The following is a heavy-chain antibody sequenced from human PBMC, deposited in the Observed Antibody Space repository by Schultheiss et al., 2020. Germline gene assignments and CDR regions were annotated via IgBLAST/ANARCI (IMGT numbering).Heavy chain of an antibody. D-gene: IGHD4-17*01. CDR1: GGSISGGAYY. CDR3: ASGDQFEAAFDI. CDR2: IYYSGST. V-gene: IGHV4-31*03. J-gene: IGHJ2*01. Sequence: SETLSLTCTVSGGSISGGAYYWSWLRQQPGKGLEWIGFIYYSGSTYYNSSLKSRVTRSVDTSKNQFTLKLSSVTAADTAVYYGASGDQFEAAFDIWGRGTLVTVSS.